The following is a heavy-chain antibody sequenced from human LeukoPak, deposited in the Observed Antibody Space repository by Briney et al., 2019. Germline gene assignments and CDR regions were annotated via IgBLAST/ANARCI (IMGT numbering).Heavy chain of an antibody. CDR2: IIPILGIA. D-gene: IGHD1-26*01. Sequence: ASVKVSCKASGCTFTSYAIRWVRQAPGQGLEWMGRIIPILGIANYAQKFQGRVTITADKSTSTAYMELSSLRSEDTAVYYCASLSGSDFDYWGQGPLVTVSS. CDR1: GCTFTSYA. V-gene: IGHV1-69*04. J-gene: IGHJ4*02. CDR3: ASLSGSDFDY.